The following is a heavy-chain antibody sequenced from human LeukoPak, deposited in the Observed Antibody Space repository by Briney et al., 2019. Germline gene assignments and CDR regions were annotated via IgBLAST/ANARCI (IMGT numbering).Heavy chain of an antibody. Sequence: SETLSLTCAVYGGSFSGYYWSWIRQPPGKGLEWIGEINHSGSTNYNPSLKSRVTISLDTSKNQFSLKVRSVTAADTAVYYCARSKGRVSWFDPWGQGTLVTVSS. CDR1: GGSFSGYY. CDR2: INHSGST. D-gene: IGHD4-11*01. J-gene: IGHJ5*02. CDR3: ARSKGRVSWFDP. V-gene: IGHV4-34*01.